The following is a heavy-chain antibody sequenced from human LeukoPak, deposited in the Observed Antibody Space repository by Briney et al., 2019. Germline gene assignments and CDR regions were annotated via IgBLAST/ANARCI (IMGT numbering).Heavy chain of an antibody. CDR1: GGSVGSNY. V-gene: IGHV4-59*02. Sequence: SETLSLTCSVSGGSVGSNYWSWVRQPPGKGLEWIGYISYSGDTKYNPSLKSRVTISVDTSKNQFSLKLSSVTAADTAVYYCARGGSESPYYFEYWGQGTLVTVSS. J-gene: IGHJ4*02. CDR2: ISYSGDT. CDR3: ARGGSESPYYFEY. D-gene: IGHD1-26*01.